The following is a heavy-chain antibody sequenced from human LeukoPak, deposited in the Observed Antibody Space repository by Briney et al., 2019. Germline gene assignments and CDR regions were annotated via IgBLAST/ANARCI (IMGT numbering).Heavy chain of an antibody. D-gene: IGHD6-19*01. Sequence: PSETLSLTCAVYGGSFSGYYWSWIRQPPGKGLEWIGEINHSGSTNYNPSLKSRVTISVDTSKNQFSLKLSSVTAADTAVYYCARNVIAVAGKIDYWGQGTPVTVSS. CDR2: INHSGST. CDR3: ARNVIAVAGKIDY. CDR1: GGSFSGYY. J-gene: IGHJ4*02. V-gene: IGHV4-34*01.